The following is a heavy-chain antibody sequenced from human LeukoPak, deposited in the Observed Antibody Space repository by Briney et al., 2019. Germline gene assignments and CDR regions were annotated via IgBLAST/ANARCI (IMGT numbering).Heavy chain of an antibody. D-gene: IGHD2-2*01. J-gene: IGHJ6*02. CDR1: GGSIISYY. Sequence: KPSETLSLTCTVSGGSIISYYWSWIRQPPRKGLEWIGYIYYSGSTNYNPSLKSRVTISVDTSKNQFSLKLSSVTAADTAVYYCARFPLGYCSSTSCYANYYYYYGMDVWGQGTLVTVSS. CDR2: IYYSGST. CDR3: ARFPLGYCSSTSCYANYYYYYGMDV. V-gene: IGHV4-59*01.